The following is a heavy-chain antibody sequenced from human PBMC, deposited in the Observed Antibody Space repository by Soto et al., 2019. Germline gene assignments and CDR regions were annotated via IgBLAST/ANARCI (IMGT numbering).Heavy chain of an antibody. CDR2: IYHSGRT. CDR1: GGSISSSNW. V-gene: IGHV4-4*02. Sequence: QVQLQESGPGLVKPSGTLSLTCAVSGGSISSSNWWSWVRQPPGKGVEWIGEIYHSGRTNYNPSLKRRVTSSVDKSKNQFSLKLSSVTAEDTAVYYCARSYSISWYYYGMHVWGQGTTVTVSS. CDR3: ARSYSISWYYYGMHV. J-gene: IGHJ6*02. D-gene: IGHD6-13*01.